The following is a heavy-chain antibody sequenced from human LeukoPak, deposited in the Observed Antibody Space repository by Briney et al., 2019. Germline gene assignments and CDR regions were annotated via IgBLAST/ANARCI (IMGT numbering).Heavy chain of an antibody. CDR2: ISSDGRVG. CDR1: GFSFTSYE. V-gene: IGHV3-48*03. Sequence: PGGSLRLSCAASGFSFTSYEMNWVRQAPGKGLEWVSHISSDGRVGRYVDSVRGRFTMSRDNAKNLLFLQMNGLRVEDTAVHYCARDTLNGPFVISLDYWGQGALVTVSS. J-gene: IGHJ4*02. CDR3: ARDTLNGPFVISLDY. D-gene: IGHD3-9*01.